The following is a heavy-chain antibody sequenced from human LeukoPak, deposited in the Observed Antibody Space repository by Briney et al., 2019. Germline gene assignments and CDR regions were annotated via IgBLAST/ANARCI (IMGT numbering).Heavy chain of an antibody. CDR2: IETKTDGGTT. V-gene: IGHV3-15*04. J-gene: IGHJ5*02. CDR3: TADEWA. CDR1: GFTFSNSW. Sequence: PGGSLRLSCAASGFTFSNSWMSWVRQAPGKGLEWVGRIETKTDGGTTDYAAPVKGRFTISRDDSKNTLYLQMNSLETEDTAVYYCTADEWAWGQGTLVTVSS. D-gene: IGHD1-26*01.